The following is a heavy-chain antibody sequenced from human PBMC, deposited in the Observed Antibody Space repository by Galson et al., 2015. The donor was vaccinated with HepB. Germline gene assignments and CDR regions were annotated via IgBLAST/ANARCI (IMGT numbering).Heavy chain of an antibody. CDR2: LSAYNGNT. CDR1: GYTFTRYG. CDR3: ARDTVQTHITGTTTFDY. D-gene: IGHD1-14*01. V-gene: IGHV1-18*01. J-gene: IGHJ4*02. Sequence: SVKVSCKASGYTFTRYGFSWVRQAPGQGLEWMGWLSAYNGNTNYAQKFQDRVTMTTDTSASTAYMELRSLRSDDTAVYYCARDTVQTHITGTTTFDYWGRGTLVTVSS.